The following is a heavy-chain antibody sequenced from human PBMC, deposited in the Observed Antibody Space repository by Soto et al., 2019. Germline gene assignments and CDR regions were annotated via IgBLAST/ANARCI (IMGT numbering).Heavy chain of an antibody. CDR2: INHSGST. Sequence: SETLSLTCAVYGGSFSGYYWSWIRQPPGKGLEWIGEINHSGSTNYNPSLKSRVTISVDTSKNQFSLKLSSVTAADTAVYYCARSSPYYYYMDVWGKGTTVTVSS. CDR3: ARSSPYYYYMDV. V-gene: IGHV4-34*01. J-gene: IGHJ6*03. CDR1: GGSFSGYY.